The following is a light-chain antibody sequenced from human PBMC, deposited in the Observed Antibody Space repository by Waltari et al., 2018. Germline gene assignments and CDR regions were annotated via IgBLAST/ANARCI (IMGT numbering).Light chain of an antibody. CDR3: CSYADNNTYL. J-gene: IGLJ1*01. V-gene: IGLV2-11*01. CDR1: SSDVGSYLY. Sequence: QSALTQPRAVSGSPGQSVTISCTGTSSDVGSYLYVPRYQQRPAKAPKLLVYAVSYRPAGCPDRFSGSKSGNPASLSISGLQAEDEAEYYCCSYADNNTYLFGTGTQVTV. CDR2: AVS.